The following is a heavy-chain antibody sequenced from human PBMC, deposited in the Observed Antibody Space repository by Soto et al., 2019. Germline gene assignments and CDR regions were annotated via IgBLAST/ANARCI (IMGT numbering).Heavy chain of an antibody. Sequence: QVQLVESGGGVVQPGKSVRLSCAASGFIFSNYAMPWVRQAPGKGLEWVADIAHDGRNKYHADSVGGRFTISRDNSKTTLYLQRDSLTAEDTALYDCAKVPDTILGLSVAHDAFAFWGQGTTVTVSS. D-gene: IGHD2-2*01. CDR3: AKVPDTILGLSVAHDAFAF. J-gene: IGHJ3*01. CDR2: IAHDGRNK. CDR1: GFIFSNYA. V-gene: IGHV3-30*18.